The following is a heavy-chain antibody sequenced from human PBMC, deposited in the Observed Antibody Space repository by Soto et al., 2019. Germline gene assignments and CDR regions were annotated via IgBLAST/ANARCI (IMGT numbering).Heavy chain of an antibody. Sequence: QVQLVQSGAEVKKPGSSVKLSCKASGGTFRSSAISWVRQAPGQGLEWMGGIIPIFPTPDYAQKFQERVTXTXDXXASTAYMELSSLTSDDTAVYYCARDRDRLQLGGNYYYLMDVWGQGTTVTVSS. CDR1: GGTFRSSA. CDR3: ARDRDRLQLGGNYYYLMDV. J-gene: IGHJ6*02. D-gene: IGHD4-4*01. CDR2: IIPIFPTP. V-gene: IGHV1-69*05.